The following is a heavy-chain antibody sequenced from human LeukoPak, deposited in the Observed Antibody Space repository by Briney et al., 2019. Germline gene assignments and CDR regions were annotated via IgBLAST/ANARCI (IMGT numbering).Heavy chain of an antibody. J-gene: IGHJ6*02. Sequence: SETLSLTCAVYGGSFSGYYWSWIRQPPGKGLEWIGYIYYSGSTYYNPSLKSRVTISVDTSKNQFSLKLSSVTAADTAVYYCARNSNYYGMDVWGQGTTVTVSS. D-gene: IGHD4-4*01. CDR3: ARNSNYYGMDV. CDR2: IYYSGST. CDR1: GGSFSGYY. V-gene: IGHV4-30-4*08.